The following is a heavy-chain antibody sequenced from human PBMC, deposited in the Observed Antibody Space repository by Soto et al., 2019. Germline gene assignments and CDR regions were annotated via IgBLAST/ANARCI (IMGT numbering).Heavy chain of an antibody. J-gene: IGHJ4*02. D-gene: IGHD4-17*01. CDR3: ARDSFFTVRPRQQPLYYFDS. V-gene: IGHV3-33*01. Sequence: QVQLVESGGGVVQPGTSLRLSCAASGFSFSNYGMHWFRQAPGKWLEWVSIIWSDGHIKSYADSVKGRFTVSRDNSNNALYLEMNNVRAEDTAVYYCARDSFFTVRPRQQPLYYFDSWGQGTLVTVSS. CDR1: GFSFSNYG. CDR2: IWSDGHIK.